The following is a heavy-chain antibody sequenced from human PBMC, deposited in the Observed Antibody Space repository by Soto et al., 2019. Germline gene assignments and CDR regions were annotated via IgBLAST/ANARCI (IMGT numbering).Heavy chain of an antibody. CDR3: ARELQGLYYFDY. CDR2: INGGNGNT. D-gene: IGHD4-4*01. Sequence: ASVKVSCKASEYTFTSHTMHWVRQAPGHRLEWMGWINGGNGNTKYSQKFQGRVTITRDTSASTAYMELSSLRSDDTAVYYCARELQGLYYFDYWGQGTLVTVSS. J-gene: IGHJ4*02. CDR1: EYTFTSHT. V-gene: IGHV1-3*01.